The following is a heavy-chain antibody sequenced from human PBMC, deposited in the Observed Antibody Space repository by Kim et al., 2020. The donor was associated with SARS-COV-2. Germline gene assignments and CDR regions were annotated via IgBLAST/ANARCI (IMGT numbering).Heavy chain of an antibody. CDR1: GGSISSSSYY. CDR3: AIQQRTDAFDI. V-gene: IGHV4-39*07. J-gene: IGHJ3*02. CDR2: IYYSGST. Sequence: SETLSLTCTVSGGSISSSSYYWGWIRQPPGKGLEWIGSIYYSGSTYYNPSLKSRVTISVDTSKNQFSLKLSSVTAADTAVYYCAIQQRTDAFDIWGQGTMVTVSS. D-gene: IGHD1-1*01.